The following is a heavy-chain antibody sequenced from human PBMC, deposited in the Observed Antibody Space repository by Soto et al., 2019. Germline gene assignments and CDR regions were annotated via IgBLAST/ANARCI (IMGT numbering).Heavy chain of an antibody. CDR2: IWYDGSNK. V-gene: IGHV3-33*08. CDR3: AGVPRITMVRGVIEGAFDI. J-gene: IGHJ3*02. CDR1: GVTFSSFG. Sequence: RALRLSRAAAGVTFSSFGVHWVSKAPGKGLEWVAVIWYDGSNKYYADSVKGRFTISRDNSKNTLYLQMNSLRAEDTAVYYCAGVPRITMVRGVIEGAFDIWGQGTMVTVSS. D-gene: IGHD3-10*01.